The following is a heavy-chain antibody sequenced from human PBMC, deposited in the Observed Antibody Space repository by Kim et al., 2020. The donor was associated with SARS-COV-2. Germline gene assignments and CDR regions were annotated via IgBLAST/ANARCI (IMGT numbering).Heavy chain of an antibody. Sequence: STYYAESGKGRLTISRDDSRNTVYLQMNSVRAEDTAVYFCAREPSTYFDYWGQGTLVTVSS. CDR3: AREPSTYFDY. CDR2: ST. J-gene: IGHJ4*02. V-gene: IGHV3-66*01.